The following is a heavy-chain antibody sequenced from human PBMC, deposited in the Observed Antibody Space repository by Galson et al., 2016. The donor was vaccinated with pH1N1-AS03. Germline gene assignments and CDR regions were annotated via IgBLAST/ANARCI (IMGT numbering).Heavy chain of an antibody. Sequence: SVKVSCKASGYSFPTYGFNWVRQAPGQGLEWLGWISAYSGDTHYARKVQGRVTLTTDTSTSTAYMELRSLTSDDTAVYYCARAYYNADYVPDFWGQGTLVTVSS. J-gene: IGHJ4*02. CDR3: ARAYYNADYVPDF. CDR1: GYSFPTYG. CDR2: ISAYSGDT. V-gene: IGHV1-18*04. D-gene: IGHD3-10*01.